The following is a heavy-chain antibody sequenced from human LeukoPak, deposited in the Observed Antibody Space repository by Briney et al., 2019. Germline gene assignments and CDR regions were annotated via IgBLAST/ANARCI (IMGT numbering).Heavy chain of an antibody. CDR3: ARSQYYYDSSGYSPLDY. Sequence: ASVKVSCKASGYTFTGYYMHWVRQAPGQGLEWMGWINPNSGGTNYAQKFQGRVTMTRDTSISTAYMELSRLRSDDTAVYYCARSQYYYDSSGYSPLDYWGQGTLVTVSS. CDR2: INPNSGGT. J-gene: IGHJ4*02. V-gene: IGHV1-2*02. D-gene: IGHD3-22*01. CDR1: GYTFTGYY.